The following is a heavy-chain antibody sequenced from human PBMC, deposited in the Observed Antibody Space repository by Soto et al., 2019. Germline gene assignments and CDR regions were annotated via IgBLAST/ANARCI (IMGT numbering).Heavy chain of an antibody. CDR3: AKEMITFGDFNYYYMDV. J-gene: IGHJ6*03. CDR1: GFTFDQYT. Sequence: EVQLVESGGGLVQPGRSLRLSCAASGFTFDQYTMHWVRQAPGKGLEWVSSITWHSGTIGYADSVKGRFTISRDNAKNSVYLQMHSLRGEDTALYYCAKEMITFGDFNYYYMDVWGKGTTVTVSS. CDR2: ITWHSGTI. V-gene: IGHV3-9*01. D-gene: IGHD3-16*01.